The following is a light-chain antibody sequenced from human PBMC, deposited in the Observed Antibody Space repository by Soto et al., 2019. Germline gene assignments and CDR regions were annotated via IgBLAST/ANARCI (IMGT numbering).Light chain of an antibody. CDR2: GAS. Sequence: EIVLTQSPGTLSLSPGERATLSCRASQSVSSSYLAWYQQKPGQAPRLLIYGASSRATGIPDRFSGSGSGTDFTLTISRLEPEDFAVYYCQQYGSSREGFTFGLGTKVDIK. V-gene: IGKV3-20*01. CDR3: QQYGSSREGFT. J-gene: IGKJ3*01. CDR1: QSVSSSY.